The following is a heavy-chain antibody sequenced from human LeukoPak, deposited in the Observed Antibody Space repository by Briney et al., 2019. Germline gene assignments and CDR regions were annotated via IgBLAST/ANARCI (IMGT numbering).Heavy chain of an antibody. CDR3: ARRPARDIAPVDY. D-gene: IGHD5-12*01. CDR1: GGSISSGSYY. V-gene: IGHV4-61*02. CDR2: IYTSGST. J-gene: IGHJ4*02. Sequence: PSETLSLTCTVSGGSISSGSYYWSWIRQPAGRGLEWIGRIYTSGSTNYNPSLKSRVTISVDTSKNQFSLKLSSVTAADTAVYYCARRPARDIAPVDYWGQGTLVTVSS.